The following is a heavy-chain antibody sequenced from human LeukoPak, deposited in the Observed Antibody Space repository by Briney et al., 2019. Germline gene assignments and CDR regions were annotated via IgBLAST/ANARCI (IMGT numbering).Heavy chain of an antibody. Sequence: GGSLRLSCAASGFTFSSYTMNWVRQAPGKGLEWVANIKTDGSQIYYVDSVKGRFTISRDNAKNSLYLQMNSLRAEDTAVYYCARDLNWETYWGQGTLVSVSS. CDR1: GFTFSSYT. V-gene: IGHV3-7*01. CDR2: IKTDGSQI. J-gene: IGHJ4*02. CDR3: ARDLNWETY. D-gene: IGHD7-27*01.